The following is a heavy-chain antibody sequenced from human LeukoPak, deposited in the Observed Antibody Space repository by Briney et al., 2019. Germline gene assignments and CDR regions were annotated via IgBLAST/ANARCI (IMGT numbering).Heavy chain of an antibody. J-gene: IGHJ4*02. Sequence: SETLSLTCTVSGGSISSSSYYWGWIRQPPGKGLEWIGSIYYSGSTYYNPSLKSRVTISLDTSKNQFSLKLNSVTAADTAVYYCARDLNRAFDYWGQGTLVTVSS. CDR2: IYYSGST. CDR3: ARDLNRAFDY. D-gene: IGHD3-10*01. V-gene: IGHV4-39*07. CDR1: GGSISSSSYY.